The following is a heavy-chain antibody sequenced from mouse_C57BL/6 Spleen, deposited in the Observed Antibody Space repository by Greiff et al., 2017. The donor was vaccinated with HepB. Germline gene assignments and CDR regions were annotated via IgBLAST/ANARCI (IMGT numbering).Heavy chain of an antibody. CDR2: ISDGGSYT. V-gene: IGHV5-4*01. CDR3: SRDNYGSSYRGYFDV. CDR1: GFTFSSYA. D-gene: IGHD1-1*01. Sequence: VQLKESGGGLVKPGGSLKLSCAASGFTFSSYAMSWVRQTPEKRLEWVATISDGGSYTYYPDNVKGRFTISRDNAKNNLYLQMSHLKSEDTAMYYCSRDNYGSSYRGYFDVWGTGTTVTVSS. J-gene: IGHJ1*03.